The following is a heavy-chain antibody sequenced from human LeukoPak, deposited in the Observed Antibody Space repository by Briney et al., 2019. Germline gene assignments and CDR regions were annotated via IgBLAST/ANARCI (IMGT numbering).Heavy chain of an antibody. CDR3: ARGGTYNWFDP. CDR2: INSNSGGT. Sequence: ASVKVSCKASGYSFTDYYIHWVRQAPGQGLEWMGWINSNSGGTNYAQKFQGRVTVTRDTSISTTYVELSSLRSDDTAVYFCARGGTYNWFDPWGQGTLVTVSS. CDR1: GYSFTDYY. D-gene: IGHD3-16*01. V-gene: IGHV1-2*02. J-gene: IGHJ5*02.